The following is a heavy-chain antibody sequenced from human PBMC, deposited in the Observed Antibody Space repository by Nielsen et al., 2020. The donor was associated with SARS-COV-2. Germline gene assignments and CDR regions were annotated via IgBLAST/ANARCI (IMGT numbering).Heavy chain of an antibody. CDR3: AKDLHGLLWFGELLQDY. CDR2: ISYDGSNK. V-gene: IGHV3-30*18. CDR1: GFTFSSYW. Sequence: GGSLRLSCAASGFTFSSYWMHWVRQAPGKGLEWVAVISYDGSNKYYADSVKGRFTISRDNSKNTLYLQMNSLRAEDTAVYYCAKDLHGLLWFGELLQDYWGQGTLVTVSS. J-gene: IGHJ4*02. D-gene: IGHD3-10*01.